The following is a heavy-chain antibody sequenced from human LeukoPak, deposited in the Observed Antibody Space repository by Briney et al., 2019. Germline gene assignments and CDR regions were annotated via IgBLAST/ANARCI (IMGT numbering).Heavy chain of an antibody. V-gene: IGHV3-53*01. Sequence: GGSLRLSCAASGFTVSSNYMSWVRQAPGKGLEWVSVIYSGGSTYYADSVKGRFTISRDNSKNTLYLQMNSMRAEDTAVYYCARDVRIAVGSMDVWGKGTTVTVSS. CDR3: ARDVRIAVGSMDV. CDR2: IYSGGST. D-gene: IGHD6-19*01. J-gene: IGHJ6*03. CDR1: GFTVSSNY.